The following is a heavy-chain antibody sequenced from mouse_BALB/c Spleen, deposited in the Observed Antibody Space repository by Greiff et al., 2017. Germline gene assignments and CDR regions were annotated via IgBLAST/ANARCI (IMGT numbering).Heavy chain of an antibody. Sequence: EVQLQQSGAELVKPGASVKLSCTASGFNIKDTYMHWVKQRPEQGLEWIGRIDPANGNTKYDPKFQGKATITADTSSNTAYLQLSSLTSEDTAVYDCARFSHYYGSSSWFAYGGQGTLVTVSA. CDR3: ARFSHYYGSSSWFAY. V-gene: IGHV14-3*02. CDR2: IDPANGNT. J-gene: IGHJ3*01. CDR1: GFNIKDTY. D-gene: IGHD1-1*01.